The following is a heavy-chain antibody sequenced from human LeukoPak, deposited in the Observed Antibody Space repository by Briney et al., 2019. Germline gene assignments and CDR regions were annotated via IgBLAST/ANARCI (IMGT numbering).Heavy chain of an antibody. CDR3: ARDGYRDYPEITH. J-gene: IGHJ4*02. Sequence: SVKVSFKASGYPFTCYYMDWGRPAPGQGVGWMGWINTKSGGTNYSQKFQGRVTITRDTSISTAYMELSRLRSDDTAVYYCARDGYRDYPEITHWGQGTLVTVSS. D-gene: IGHD4-17*01. CDR1: GYPFTCYY. CDR2: INTKSGGT. V-gene: IGHV1-2*02.